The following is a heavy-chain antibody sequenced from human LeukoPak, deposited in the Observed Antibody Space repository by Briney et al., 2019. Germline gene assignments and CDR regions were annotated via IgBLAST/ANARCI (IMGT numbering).Heavy chain of an antibody. J-gene: IGHJ3*02. CDR2: ISDRGDST. CDR3: AKGRWGLTINNFDI. V-gene: IGHV3-23*01. Sequence: GGSLRLSCAASGFTITTYAMGWVRQAPGKGLEWVSVISDRGDSTHYADSVKGRFTISRDSSKNTLYLQINSLRGEDTAVYYCAKGRWGLTINNFDIWGQGTMVTVSS. CDR1: GFTITTYA. D-gene: IGHD3-9*01.